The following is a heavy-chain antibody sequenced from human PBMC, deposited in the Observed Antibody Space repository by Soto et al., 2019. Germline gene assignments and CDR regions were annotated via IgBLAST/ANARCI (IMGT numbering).Heavy chain of an antibody. CDR2: ISTYSGDT. CDR3: ARGGISSSSVYYYGMDV. J-gene: IGHJ6*02. D-gene: IGHD6-6*01. CDR1: GYTFFTYD. V-gene: IGHV1-18*01. Sequence: ASVKVSCKASGYTFFTYDISWVRQAPGQGLEWMGWISTYSGDTKYAQKFQGRVTMTRDTSTSTVYMELSSLRSEDTAVYYCARGGISSSSVYYYGMDVWGQGTTVTVSS.